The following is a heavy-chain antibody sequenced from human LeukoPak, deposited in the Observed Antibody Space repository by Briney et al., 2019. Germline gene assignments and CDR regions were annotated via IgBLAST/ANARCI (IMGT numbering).Heavy chain of an antibody. CDR2: IIPIFGTA. CDR1: GGTFSSYA. J-gene: IGHJ3*02. CDR3: ARPRAYYYDSSGWDAFDI. Sequence: SVKVSCKASGGTFSSYAISWVRQAPGQGLEWMGGIIPIFGTANYAQKFQSRVTITADESTSTAYMELSSLRSEDMAVYYCARPRAYYYDSSGWDAFDIWGQGTMVTVSS. V-gene: IGHV1-69*13. D-gene: IGHD3-22*01.